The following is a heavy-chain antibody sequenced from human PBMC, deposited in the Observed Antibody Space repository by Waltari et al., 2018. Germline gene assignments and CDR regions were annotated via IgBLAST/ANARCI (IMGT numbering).Heavy chain of an antibody. D-gene: IGHD3-22*01. CDR1: GCSISSYY. J-gene: IGHJ3*02. CDR3: ARLHYYDSSGYPDAFDI. V-gene: IGHV4-59*01. Sequence: QVQLQESGPGLVKPSEPLSLTCTVSGCSISSYYWSWTRQPPGKGLEWIGYIYYSGSTNYNPSLKSRVTISVDTSKNQFSLKLSSVTAADTAVYYCARLHYYDSSGYPDAFDIWGQGTMVTVSS. CDR2: IYYSGST.